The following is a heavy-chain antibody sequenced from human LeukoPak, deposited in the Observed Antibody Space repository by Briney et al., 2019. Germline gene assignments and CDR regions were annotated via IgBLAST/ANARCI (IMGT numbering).Heavy chain of an antibody. CDR3: AREYDIYDY. CDR2: IYYSGST. V-gene: IGHV4-61*10. CDR1: GGSISSGGHY. J-gene: IGHJ4*02. D-gene: IGHD3-9*01. Sequence: SETLSLTCSVSGGSISSGGHYWNWIRQPAGKGLEWIGRIYYSGSTNYNPSLKSRVTISVDTSKNQFSLKLSSVTAADTAVYYCAREYDIYDYWGQGTLVTVSS.